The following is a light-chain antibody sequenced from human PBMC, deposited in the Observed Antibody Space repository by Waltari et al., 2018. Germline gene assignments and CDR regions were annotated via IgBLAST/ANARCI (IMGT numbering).Light chain of an antibody. Sequence: SFELTQPPSVSVSPGQTANIPCSGAHLGAKFVSWYQQKPGQSPVLVIYQDSKRPPGIPERFSGFSSETTATLTISGALAVDEADYYCQAWDSTALVFGGGTKLTVL. V-gene: IGLV3-1*01. J-gene: IGLJ2*01. CDR3: QAWDSTALV. CDR1: HLGAKF. CDR2: QDS.